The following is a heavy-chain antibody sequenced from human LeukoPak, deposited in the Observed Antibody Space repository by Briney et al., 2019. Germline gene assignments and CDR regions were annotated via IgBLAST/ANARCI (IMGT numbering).Heavy chain of an antibody. CDR1: GFPFSDYW. CDR2: MNSDGSRI. V-gene: IGHV3-74*01. J-gene: IGHJ4*02. D-gene: IGHD3-22*01. CDR3: ATSPVISRD. Sequence: GKPLRLSCAASGFPFSDYWMHWVRQVPGKGLEWVSRMNSDGSRISYADSVRGRFTISRDNARNTVFLQMNSLRVEDTAVYYCATSPVISRDWGQGTLVSVSS.